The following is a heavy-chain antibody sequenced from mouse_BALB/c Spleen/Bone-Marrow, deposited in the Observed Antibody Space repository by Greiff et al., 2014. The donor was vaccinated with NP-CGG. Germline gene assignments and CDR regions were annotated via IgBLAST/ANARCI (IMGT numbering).Heavy chain of an antibody. CDR3: NRYDWYFDV. J-gene: IGHJ1*01. D-gene: IGHD2-14*01. CDR1: GFNIKDYY. Sequence: EVQRVESGAELVRSGASVKLSCTASGFNIKDYYMHWVKQRPEQGLEWIGWIDPENGDTEYAPKFQGKATMTADTSSNTAFLQLSSLTSEDTAVYYCNRYDWYFDVWGAGTTVTVPS. CDR2: IDPENGDT. V-gene: IGHV14-4*02.